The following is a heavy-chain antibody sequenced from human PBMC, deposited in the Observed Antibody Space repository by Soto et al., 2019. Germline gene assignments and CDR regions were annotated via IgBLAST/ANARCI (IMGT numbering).Heavy chain of an antibody. V-gene: IGHV1-69*13. CDR1: GGTFSSYA. J-gene: IGHJ4*02. CDR2: IIPIFGTA. Sequence: LVKVSCKASGGTFSSYAISWVRQAPGQGLEWMGGIIPIFGTANYAQKFQGRVTITADESTSTAYMELSSLRSEDTAVYYCASPPEKASSWYFYWGQGTLVTAPQ. CDR3: ASPPEKASSWYFY. D-gene: IGHD6-13*01.